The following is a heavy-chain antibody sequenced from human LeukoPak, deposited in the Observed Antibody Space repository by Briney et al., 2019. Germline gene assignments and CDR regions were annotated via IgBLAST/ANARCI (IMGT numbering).Heavy chain of an antibody. J-gene: IGHJ6*03. V-gene: IGHV4-34*01. Sequence: PSETLSLTCAVYGGSFRGYYWSWIRQPPGKGLEWIGEINHSGSTNYNPSLKSRVTISVDTSKNQFSLKLSSVTAADTAVYYCARGVSAAAGTLWYYYYYYMDVWGKGTTVTVSS. CDR1: GGSFRGYY. D-gene: IGHD6-13*01. CDR3: ARGVSAAAGTLWYYYYYYMDV. CDR2: INHSGST.